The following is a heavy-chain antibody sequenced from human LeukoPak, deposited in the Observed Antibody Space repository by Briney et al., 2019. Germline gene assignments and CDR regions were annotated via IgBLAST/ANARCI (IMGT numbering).Heavy chain of an antibody. J-gene: IGHJ5*02. CDR3: ARPYLRGTVVNNWFDP. V-gene: IGHV4-39*01. Sequence: SETLSLTCTVSGGSISSSSYYWGWIRQPPGKGLEWIGSIYYSGSTYYNPSLKSRVTISVGTSKNQFSLKLSSVTAADTAVYYCARPYLRGTVVNNWFDPWGQGTLVTVSS. D-gene: IGHD4-23*01. CDR1: GGSISSSSYY. CDR2: IYYSGST.